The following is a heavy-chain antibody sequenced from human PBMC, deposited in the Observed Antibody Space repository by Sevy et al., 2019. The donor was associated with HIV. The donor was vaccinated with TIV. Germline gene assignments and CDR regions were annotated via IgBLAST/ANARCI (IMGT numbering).Heavy chain of an antibody. CDR2: ISGSGGST. CDR3: AKDPVAYCGGDCLYYMDV. D-gene: IGHD2-21*02. V-gene: IGHV3-23*01. Sequence: GGSLRLSCAASGFTFSRYAMSWVRQAPGKGPEWVSAISGSGGSTDYANSVKGRFTISRDNSKNTLYLQMNSLRAEDTAVYYCAKDPVAYCGGDCLYYMDVWGKGTTVTVSS. CDR1: GFTFSRYA. J-gene: IGHJ6*03.